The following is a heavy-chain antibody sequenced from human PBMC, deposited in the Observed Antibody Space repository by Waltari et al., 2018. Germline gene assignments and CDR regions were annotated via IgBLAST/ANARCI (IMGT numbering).Heavy chain of an antibody. CDR3: ATYIGASLGTAAFDV. D-gene: IGHD5-12*01. J-gene: IGHJ3*01. CDR2: ASYNGAT. CDR1: GGAITPNRHY. V-gene: IGHV4-39*01. Sequence: QLQLQESCPSLVKPLETQALTCRAPGGAITPNRHYWGSIRQPPGQGLEWIGTASYNGATYSSPSVRGLLTLSRDTTMNQLSLKLGSVTAADTALYYCATYIGASLGTAAFDVWGQGTMVTVSS.